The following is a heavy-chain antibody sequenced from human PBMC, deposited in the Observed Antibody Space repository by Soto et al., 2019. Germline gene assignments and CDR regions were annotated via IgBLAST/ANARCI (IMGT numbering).Heavy chain of an antibody. D-gene: IGHD2-2*01. CDR2: ISYDGSNK. CDR1: GFTFSSYT. CDR3: ARERVVPGATDYCYYGMDV. V-gene: IGHV3-30-3*01. J-gene: IGHJ6*02. Sequence: QVQLVESGGGVVQPGRSLRLSCAASGFTFSSYTMHWVRQAPGKGLEWVAVISYDGSNKYYADSVKGRFTISRDNSKNTLYVQMNSLRAEDTAVYYCARERVVPGATDYCYYGMDVWGQGSTVTVSS.